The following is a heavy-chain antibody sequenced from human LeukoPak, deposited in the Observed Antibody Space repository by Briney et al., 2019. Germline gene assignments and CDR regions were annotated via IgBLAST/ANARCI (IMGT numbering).Heavy chain of an antibody. J-gene: IGHJ4*02. Sequence: SETLSLTCTVSGGSISSYYWSWIRQPPGKGLEWIGYIYYSGSTNYNPSPKSRVTISVDTSKNQFSLKLSSVTAADTAVYYCARLAVAGHIDYWGQGTLVTVSS. CDR2: IYYSGST. CDR3: ARLAVAGHIDY. CDR1: GGSISSYY. D-gene: IGHD6-19*01. V-gene: IGHV4-59*01.